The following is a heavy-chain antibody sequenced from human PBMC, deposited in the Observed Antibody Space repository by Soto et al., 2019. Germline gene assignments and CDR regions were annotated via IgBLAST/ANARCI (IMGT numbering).Heavy chain of an antibody. D-gene: IGHD6-19*01. J-gene: IGHJ4*02. V-gene: IGHV3-23*01. CDR1: GFTFSNYA. CDR3: VKDRQWLVRDFAY. Sequence: VQLLESGGGLVQPGGSLRLSCKASGFTFSNYAMSWVRQAPGKGLEWVSAMSGTDGSTYYTDSVKGRFTISRDNSEDTVFLEMNSLSDEDTALYYCVKDRQWLVRDFAYWGRGTLVTFSS. CDR2: MSGTDGST.